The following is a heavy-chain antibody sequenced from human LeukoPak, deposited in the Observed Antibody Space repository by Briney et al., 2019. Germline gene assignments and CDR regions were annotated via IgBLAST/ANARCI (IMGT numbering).Heavy chain of an antibody. J-gene: IGHJ4*02. D-gene: IGHD3-3*01. V-gene: IGHV1-18*04. CDR1: GYTFTSNY. CDR2: ISGYNGNT. Sequence: ASVKVSCKASGYTFTSNYIHWVRQAPGQGLEWMGWISGYNGNTNYAQMLKGRVTMTTDTSTSTAYMELRSLRSDDTAVYYCARDLPYDFWSGYYEYWGQGTLVTVSS. CDR3: ARDLPYDFWSGYYEY.